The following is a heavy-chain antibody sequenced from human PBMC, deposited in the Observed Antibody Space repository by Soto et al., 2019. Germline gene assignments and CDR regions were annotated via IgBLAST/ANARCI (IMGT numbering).Heavy chain of an antibody. D-gene: IGHD5-12*01. Sequence: QVQLQESGPGLVKPSQTLSLTCTVSGGSISSGGYYWSWIRQHPGKGLEWIGYIYSSGSTYYNPSLKSRVTISVDTSKNQFSLKLSSVTAAGTAVYYCARVTWLRHYPVYWGQETLVTVSS. CDR2: IYSSGST. V-gene: IGHV4-31*03. CDR3: ARVTWLRHYPVY. CDR1: GGSISSGGYY. J-gene: IGHJ4*02.